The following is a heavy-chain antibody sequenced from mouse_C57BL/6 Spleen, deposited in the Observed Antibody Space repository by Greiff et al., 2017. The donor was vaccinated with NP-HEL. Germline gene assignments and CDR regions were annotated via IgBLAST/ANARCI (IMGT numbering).Heavy chain of an antibody. CDR2: IDPETGGT. CDR1: GYTFTDYE. CDR3: TRLDFRITTVGYFGS. J-gene: IGHJ2*01. D-gene: IGHD1-1*01. V-gene: IGHV1-15*01. Sequence: QVQLQQSGAELVRPGASVTLSCKASGYTFTDYEMHWVKQTPVQGLEWIGAIDPETGGTAYNQKFKGKAILTADKSSSTAYMELRSLTSEASAVYYCTRLDFRITTVGYFGSWGQGTTLTVSS.